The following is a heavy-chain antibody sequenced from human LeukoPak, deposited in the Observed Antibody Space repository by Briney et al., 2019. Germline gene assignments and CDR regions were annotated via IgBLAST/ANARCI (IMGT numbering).Heavy chain of an antibody. CDR3: ARDLGYYDSSGYYYSYFQH. CDR1: GFTVSSNY. V-gene: IGHV3-53*01. Sequence: PGGSLRLSCAASGFTVSSNYMSWVRQAPGKGLEWVSVIYSGGSTYYADSAKGRFTISRDNSKNTLYLQMNSLRAEDTAVYYCARDLGYYDSSGYYYSYFQHWGQGTLVTVSS. D-gene: IGHD3-22*01. J-gene: IGHJ1*01. CDR2: IYSGGST.